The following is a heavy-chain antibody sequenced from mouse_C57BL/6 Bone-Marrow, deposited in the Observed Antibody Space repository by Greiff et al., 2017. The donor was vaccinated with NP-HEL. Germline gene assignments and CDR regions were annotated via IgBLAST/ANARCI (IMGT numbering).Heavy chain of an antibody. CDR3: ARGYDYYDNSLDD. CDR1: GFTFSDYG. CDR2: ISSGSSTI. V-gene: IGHV5-17*01. Sequence: EVQRVESGGGLVKPGASLKISCAASGFTFSDYGMHWVRQAPEKGLEWVAYISSGSSTIYYADTVKGRFTVSRDNAKNTLFLQMTSLRSEDTAMYYCARGYDYYDNSLDDWGQGTTLTVSS. J-gene: IGHJ2*01. D-gene: IGHD1-1*01.